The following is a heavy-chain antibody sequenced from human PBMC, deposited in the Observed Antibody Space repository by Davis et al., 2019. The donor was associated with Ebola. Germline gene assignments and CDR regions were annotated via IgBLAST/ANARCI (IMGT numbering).Heavy chain of an antibody. CDR1: GFTFISYW. CDR2: IIQDGSEK. D-gene: IGHD1-26*01. CDR3: ARSYSGSRIYDY. J-gene: IGHJ4*02. Sequence: GGSLRLSCAASGFTFISYWMNWVRQAPGKGLEWVANIIQDGSEKYYVDSVKGRFSISRDNAKNSLYLQMNGLRAEDTAVYYCARSYSGSRIYDYWGQGTLVTVSS. V-gene: IGHV3-7*03.